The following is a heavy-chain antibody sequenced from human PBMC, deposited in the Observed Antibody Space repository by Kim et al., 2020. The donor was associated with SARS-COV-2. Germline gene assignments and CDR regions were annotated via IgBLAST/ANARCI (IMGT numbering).Heavy chain of an antibody. CDR1: GGSFSGYY. CDR2: INHSGST. V-gene: IGHV4-34*01. Sequence: SETLSLTCAVYGGSFSGYYWSWIRQPPGKGLEWIGEINHSGSTNYNPSLKSRVTISVDTSKNQFSLKLSSVTAADTAVYYCARRGSSGLLWWGQGTLVTVSS. D-gene: IGHD6-19*01. CDR3: ARRGSSGLLW. J-gene: IGHJ4*02.